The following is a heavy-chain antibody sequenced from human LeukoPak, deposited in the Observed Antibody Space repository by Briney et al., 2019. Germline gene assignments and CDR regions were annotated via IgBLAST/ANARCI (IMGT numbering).Heavy chain of an antibody. D-gene: IGHD6-13*01. Sequence: SETLSLTCTVSGGSISSYYWSWIRQPPGKGLEWIGYIYYSGSTNYNPSLKSRVTISVDTSKNQFSLKLSSVTAADTAVYYCARYDDIAAAGTYWGQGTLVTVSS. CDR2: IYYSGST. V-gene: IGHV4-59*01. J-gene: IGHJ4*02. CDR1: GGSISSYY. CDR3: ARYDDIAAAGTY.